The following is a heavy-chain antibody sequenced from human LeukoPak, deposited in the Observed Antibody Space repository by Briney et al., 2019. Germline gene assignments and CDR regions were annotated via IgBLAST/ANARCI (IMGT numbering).Heavy chain of an antibody. J-gene: IGHJ4*02. CDR3: AKDRPGDGYNSD. D-gene: IGHD5-24*01. CDR1: GFTFSSFA. V-gene: IGHV3-23*01. Sequence: GGSLRLSCAASGFTFSSFAMSWVRQAPGKGLEWVSTINENGDNTYYADSVQGRFTISRDNSKNTLYLQMNSLRAEDTAVYYCAKDRPGDGYNSDWGQGTLVTVSS. CDR2: INENGDNT.